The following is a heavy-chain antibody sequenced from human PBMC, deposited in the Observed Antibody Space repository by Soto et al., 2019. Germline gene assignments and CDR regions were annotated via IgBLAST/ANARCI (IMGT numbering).Heavy chain of an antibody. CDR1: GYTFTSYY. CDR2: INPSGGST. Sequence: ASVKVSCKASGYTFTSYYMHWVRQAPGQGLEWMGIINPSGGSTSYAQKFRGRVTMTRDTSTSTVYMELSSLRSEDTAVYYCARPYSSGWYDYGFDYWGQGTLVTVS. D-gene: IGHD6-19*01. V-gene: IGHV1-46*01. J-gene: IGHJ4*02. CDR3: ARPYSSGWYDYGFDY.